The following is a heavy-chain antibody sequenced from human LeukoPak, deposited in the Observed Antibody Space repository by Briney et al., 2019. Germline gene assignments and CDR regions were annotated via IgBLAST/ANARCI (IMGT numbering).Heavy chain of an antibody. CDR2: TYYRSKWYT. J-gene: IGHJ4*02. V-gene: IGHV6-1*01. CDR1: GDSVSSNSAA. CDR3: VRDQAGLDY. D-gene: IGHD6-13*01. Sequence: SQTLSLTCDISGDSVSSNSAAWNWIRQSPSRGLEWLGRTYYRSKWYTDYAVSVKSRISINPDTSQYQFSLQLNSVTPEDTAVYYCVRDQAGLDYWGQETLVTVSS.